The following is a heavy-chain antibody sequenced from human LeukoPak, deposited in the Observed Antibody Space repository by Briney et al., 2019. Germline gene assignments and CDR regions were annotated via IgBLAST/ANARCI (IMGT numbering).Heavy chain of an antibody. D-gene: IGHD3-10*01. V-gene: IGHV1-2*02. Sequence: ASVKVSCXASGYTFTGYYMHWVRQAPGQGLEWMGWINPNSGGTNYAQKFQGRVTMTRDTSISTAYMELSRLRSGDTAVYYCARGLVLLWFGEPKPFDYWGQGTLVTVSS. CDR1: GYTFTGYY. J-gene: IGHJ4*02. CDR3: ARGLVLLWFGEPKPFDY. CDR2: INPNSGGT.